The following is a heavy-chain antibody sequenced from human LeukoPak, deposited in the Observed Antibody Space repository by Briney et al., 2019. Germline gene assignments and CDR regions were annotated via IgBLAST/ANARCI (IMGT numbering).Heavy chain of an antibody. J-gene: IGHJ4*02. CDR2: INPNSGGT. D-gene: IGHD3-3*01. V-gene: IGHV1-2*02. CDR3: ASARSGFYPTFDY. CDR1: EYTFTGYY. Sequence: ASVKVSCKASEYTFTGYYMHWVRQAPGQGLEWMGWINPNSGGTSYAQNFQGRVTMTRDTSTSTAYMELSRLRSDDTAVYYCASARSGFYPTFDYWGQGTLLTVSS.